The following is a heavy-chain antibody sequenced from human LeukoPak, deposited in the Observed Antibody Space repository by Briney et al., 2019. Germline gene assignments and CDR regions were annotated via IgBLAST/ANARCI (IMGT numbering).Heavy chain of an antibody. CDR2: ISSSSSYI. V-gene: IGHV3-21*01. J-gene: IGHJ4*02. D-gene: IGHD2-21*02. Sequence: GGSLRLSCAASGFTFSSYSMNWVRQAPGKGLEWVSSISSSSSYIYYADSVKGRFTISRDNAKNSLYLQMNSLRAEDTAVYYCAREGMGLTYCGGACPPSDYWGQGTLVTVSS. CDR1: GFTFSSYS. CDR3: AREGMGLTYCGGACPPSDY.